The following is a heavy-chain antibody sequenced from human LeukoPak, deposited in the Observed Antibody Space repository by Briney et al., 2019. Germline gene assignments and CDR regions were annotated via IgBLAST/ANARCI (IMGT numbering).Heavy chain of an antibody. D-gene: IGHD6-19*01. CDR2: ISAYNGNT. CDR3: ARDSAVAGHPFLDY. Sequence: GASVKVSCKASGYTFTSYGISWVRQAPGQGLEWMGWISAYNGNTNYVQKLQGRVTMTTDTSTSTAYMELRSLRSDDTAVYYCARDSAVAGHPFLDYWGLGTLVTVSS. V-gene: IGHV1-18*01. J-gene: IGHJ4*02. CDR1: GYTFTSYG.